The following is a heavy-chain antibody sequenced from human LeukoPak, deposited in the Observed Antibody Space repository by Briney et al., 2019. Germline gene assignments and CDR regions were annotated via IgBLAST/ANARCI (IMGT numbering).Heavy chain of an antibody. Sequence: PGGSLRLSCAASGFTFSSYAMSWVRQAPGKGLEWVSAISGSGGSTYYADSVKGRFTISRDNSKNTLYLQMNSLRAEDTAVYYCANARGYYYGSGNCYYYYAMDVWGQGTTVTVSS. CDR3: ANARGYYYGSGNCYYYYAMDV. J-gene: IGHJ6*02. D-gene: IGHD3-10*01. CDR2: ISGSGGST. V-gene: IGHV3-23*01. CDR1: GFTFSSYA.